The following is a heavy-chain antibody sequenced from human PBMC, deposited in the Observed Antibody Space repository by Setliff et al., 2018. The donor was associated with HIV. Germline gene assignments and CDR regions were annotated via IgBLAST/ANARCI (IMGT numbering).Heavy chain of an antibody. D-gene: IGHD3-10*01. CDR2: IYYSGTT. CDR1: GASANSNNYY. J-gene: IGHJ4*02. V-gene: IGHV4-39*01. CDR3: ARLSLSLVRGIINSGDRFFDY. Sequence: ETLSLTCTVSGASANSNNYYWGWIRQPPGKGLEWIASIYYSGTTYYNPSLKSRVTISVDTSKNQFSLKLSSVTAADTAVYYCARLSLSLVRGIINSGDRFFDYWGQGSLVTVSS.